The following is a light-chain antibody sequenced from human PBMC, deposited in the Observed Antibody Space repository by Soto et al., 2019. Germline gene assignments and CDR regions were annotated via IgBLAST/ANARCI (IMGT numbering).Light chain of an antibody. V-gene: IGLV2-14*03. CDR3: TSYTSSSTLV. Sequence: QAVVTQPASVSGSPGQSITISCTGTSSDVGGYKYVSWYQQHPGKAPKLIIYDVNNRPSGVSNRFSGSKSGNTASLTISGLQAEDEADYYCTSYTSSSTLVFGGGTKVTVL. J-gene: IGLJ3*02. CDR2: DVN. CDR1: SSDVGGYKY.